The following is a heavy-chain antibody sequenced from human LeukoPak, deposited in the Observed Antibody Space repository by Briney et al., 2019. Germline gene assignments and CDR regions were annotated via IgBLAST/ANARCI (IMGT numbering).Heavy chain of an antibody. CDR3: ARRAVVAAAVSYFDY. V-gene: IGHV4-39*01. Sequence: ASETLSLTCSVSGGPISNRTCYWGWIRQPPGKGLEWIGGAYYTGTTYYSPSLNSRVTVSIDTSNKQFSLRLTSVTAADTAVYYCARRAVVAAAVSYFDYWGQGILVTVSS. CDR1: GGPISNRTCY. CDR2: AYYTGTT. J-gene: IGHJ4*02. D-gene: IGHD2-2*01.